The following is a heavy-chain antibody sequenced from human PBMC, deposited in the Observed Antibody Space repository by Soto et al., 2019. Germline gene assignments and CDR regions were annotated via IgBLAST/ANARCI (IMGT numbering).Heavy chain of an antibody. D-gene: IGHD3-3*01. V-gene: IGHV5-51*01. J-gene: IGHJ6*02. CDR1: GYSFTSYW. CDR2: IYPGDSDT. Sequence: GESLKISCKGSGYSFTSYWIGWVRQVPGKGLEWMGIIYPGDSDTRYSPSFQGQVTISADKSISTAYLQWSSLKASDTAMYYCARRSGTYYDFWSGLDVWGQGTTVTVSS. CDR3: ARRSGTYYDFWSGLDV.